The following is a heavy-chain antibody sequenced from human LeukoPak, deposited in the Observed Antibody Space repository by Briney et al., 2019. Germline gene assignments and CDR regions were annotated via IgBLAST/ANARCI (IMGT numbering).Heavy chain of an antibody. CDR2: VSYSGTT. V-gene: IGHV4-4*01. CDR3: AKETDYSHPNWFDP. J-gene: IGHJ5*02. D-gene: IGHD4-11*01. CDR1: GFDFSSYAM. Sequence: GSLRLSCVASGFDFSSYAMTWVRQAPGRGLEWIGQVSYSGTTKYTASLRSRLFISVDRSKNQFSLEMNSMTAEDTAVYFCAKETDYSHPNWFDPWGQGILVTVSS.